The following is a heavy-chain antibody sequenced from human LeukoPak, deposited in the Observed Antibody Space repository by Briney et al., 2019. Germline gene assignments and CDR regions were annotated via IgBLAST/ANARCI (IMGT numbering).Heavy chain of an antibody. Sequence: KPSETLSLTCTVSGGSISSSSYYWGWIRQPPGKGLEWIGSIYYSGSTYYNPSLKSRVTISVDTSKNPFSLKLSSVTAADTAVYYCARRPYGMNWFDPWGQGTLVTVSS. D-gene: IGHD3-16*01. CDR2: IYYSGST. CDR1: GGSISSSSYY. V-gene: IGHV4-39*01. J-gene: IGHJ5*02. CDR3: ARRPYGMNWFDP.